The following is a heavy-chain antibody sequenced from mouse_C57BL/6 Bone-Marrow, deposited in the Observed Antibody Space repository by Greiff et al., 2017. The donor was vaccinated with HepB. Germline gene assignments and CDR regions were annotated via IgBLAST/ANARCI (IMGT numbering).Heavy chain of an antibody. CDR1: GYPFTSYW. V-gene: IGHV1-53*01. CDR2: INPSNGGP. CDR3: ANVIRDDFDD. Sequence: QVHVKQPGTELVKPGASVKLSCKASGYPFTSYWMHWVKQRPGQGLEWIGNINPSNGGPNYNEKFKSKATLTVDKSSSTAYMQLSSLTYEDSAVYDCANVIRDDFDDWGQGTTLTVSS. J-gene: IGHJ2*01. D-gene: IGHD3-1*01.